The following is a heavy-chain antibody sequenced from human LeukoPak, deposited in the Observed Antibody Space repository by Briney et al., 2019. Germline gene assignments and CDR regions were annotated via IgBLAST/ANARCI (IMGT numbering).Heavy chain of an antibody. D-gene: IGHD3-3*01. CDR2: ISAYNGNT. Sequence: ASVKVSCKASGYTFTSYGISWVRQAPGQGLEWMGWISAYNGNTNYAQKLQGRVTMTTDTSTSTAYMELRSLRSDDTAVYYCARGFWSGHTKEYGMDVWGQGTTVTVSS. V-gene: IGHV1-18*01. CDR3: ARGFWSGHTKEYGMDV. CDR1: GYTFTSYG. J-gene: IGHJ6*02.